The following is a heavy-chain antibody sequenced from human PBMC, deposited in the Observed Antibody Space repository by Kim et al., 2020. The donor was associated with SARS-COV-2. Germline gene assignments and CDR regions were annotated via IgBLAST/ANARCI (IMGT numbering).Heavy chain of an antibody. CDR2: GST. CDR3: AKEMTFPRH. J-gene: IGHJ4*02. V-gene: IGHV3-23*01. Sequence: GSTYYADSVKGRFTISRDNSKNTLYLQMNSLRAEDTAVYYCAKEMTFPRHWGQGTLVTVSS. D-gene: IGHD2-21*02.